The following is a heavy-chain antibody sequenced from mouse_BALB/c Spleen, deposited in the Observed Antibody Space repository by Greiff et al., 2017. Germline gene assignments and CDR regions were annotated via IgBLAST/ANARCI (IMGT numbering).Heavy chain of an antibody. D-gene: IGHD1-1*01. CDR3: ATYGSSYAMDY. J-gene: IGHJ4*01. CDR1: GFSLTSYG. Sequence: VQLQESGPGLVAPSQSLSITCTVSGFSLTSYGVHWVRQPPGKGLEWLGVIWAGGSTNYNSALMSRLSISKDNSKSQVFLKMNSLQTDDTAMYYCATYGSSYAMDYWGQGTSVTVSS. CDR2: IWAGGST. V-gene: IGHV2-9*02.